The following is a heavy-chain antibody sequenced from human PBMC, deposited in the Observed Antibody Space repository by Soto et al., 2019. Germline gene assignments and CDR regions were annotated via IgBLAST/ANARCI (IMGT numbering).Heavy chain of an antibody. CDR3: ATHAAPYYSTDLPL. Sequence: QVQLVQSGAEVKKPGSSVKVSCKASGGSFSTYAISWVRHAPGQGLEWMGGVIPILGTTNNAQKFQGRVTIPAAESTGTAYMELPSLSSEDTPISSCATHAAPYYSTDLPLCGQRTTVTVSS. J-gene: IGHJ6*02. CDR2: VIPILGTT. D-gene: IGHD1-26*01. V-gene: IGHV1-69*12. CDR1: GGSFSTYA.